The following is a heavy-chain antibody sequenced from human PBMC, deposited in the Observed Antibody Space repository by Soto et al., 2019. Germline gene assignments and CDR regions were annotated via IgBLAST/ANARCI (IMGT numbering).Heavy chain of an antibody. D-gene: IGHD3-10*01. J-gene: IGHJ6*02. CDR3: AKACYYGSGSCPYGMDV. CDR2: ISYDGSNK. CDR1: GFTFSSYG. Sequence: SLRLSCAASGFTFSSYGMHWVRQAPGKGLEWVAVISYDGSNKYYADSVKGRFTISRDNSKNTLYLQMNSLRAEDTAVYYCAKACYYGSGSCPYGMDVWGQGTTVTVSS. V-gene: IGHV3-30*18.